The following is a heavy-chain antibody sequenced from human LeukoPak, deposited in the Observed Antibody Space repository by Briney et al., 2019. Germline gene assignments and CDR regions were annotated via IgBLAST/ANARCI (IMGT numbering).Heavy chain of an antibody. CDR2: ISVYNGNI. Sequence: GASVSVSCKASGYTFSSYGISWVRQAPGQGLEWMGWISVYNGNIYYAQKLQGRVTMTTDTSTSTAYMELRSLRSDDTAVYYCARRYGDRSGPRPNYYYYYGMDVWGQGTTVTVSS. CDR3: ARRYGDRSGPRPNYYYYYGMDV. CDR1: GYTFSSYG. V-gene: IGHV1-18*01. J-gene: IGHJ6*02. D-gene: IGHD4-17*01.